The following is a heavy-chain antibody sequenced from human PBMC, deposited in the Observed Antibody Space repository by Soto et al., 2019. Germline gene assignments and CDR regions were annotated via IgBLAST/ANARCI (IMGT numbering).Heavy chain of an antibody. CDR3: ARDSVGYCSGGSCYSDWYFDL. V-gene: IGHV4-31*03. J-gene: IGHJ2*01. CDR2: IYYSGST. D-gene: IGHD2-15*01. CDR1: GGSISSGGYY. Sequence: QVQLQESGPGLVKPSQTLSLTCTVSGGSISSGGYYWSWIRQHPGKGLEWIGYIYYSGSTYYNPSLQGRVTLSVDTSKNQFSLRLSSVPAAAPAVYYCARDSVGYCSGGSCYSDWYFDLWGRGTLVTVSS.